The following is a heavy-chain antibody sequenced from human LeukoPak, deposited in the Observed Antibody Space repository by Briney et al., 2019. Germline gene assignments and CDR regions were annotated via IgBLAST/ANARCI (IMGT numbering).Heavy chain of an antibody. CDR1: GFTFSTYG. V-gene: IGHV3-23*01. J-gene: IGHJ6*03. Sequence: PGGSLRLSCAASGFTFSTYGMSWLRQAPGKGLEWVSAISGNGDYTYYADSVKGRFTISRDNSKTTLFLQMNSLRAEDTALYYCAKLPQAGGDYYYIDVWGKGTTVTVSS. D-gene: IGHD6-19*01. CDR3: AKLPQAGGDYYYIDV. CDR2: ISGNGDYT.